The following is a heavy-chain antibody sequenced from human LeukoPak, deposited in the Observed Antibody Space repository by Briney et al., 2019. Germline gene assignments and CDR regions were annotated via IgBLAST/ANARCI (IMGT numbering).Heavy chain of an antibody. CDR1: GFTFSSYG. V-gene: IGHV3-30*03. Sequence: HSGGSLRLSCAASGFTFSSYGMHWVRQAPGKGLEWVAVISYDGSNKYYADSVKGRFTISRDNAKNSLYLQMNSLRAEDTAVYYCARDPPILTGPYYYYMDVWGKGTTVTISS. CDR3: ARDPPILTGPYYYYMDV. CDR2: ISYDGSNK. D-gene: IGHD3-9*01. J-gene: IGHJ6*03.